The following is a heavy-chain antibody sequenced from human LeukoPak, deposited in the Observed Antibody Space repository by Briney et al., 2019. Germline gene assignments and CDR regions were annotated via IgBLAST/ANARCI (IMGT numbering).Heavy chain of an antibody. CDR3: ARGPPLHNVDIVATIPPNKYYYMDV. CDR1: GYTFTSYG. CDR2: ISAYNGNT. D-gene: IGHD5-12*01. Sequence: ASVKVSCKASGYTFTSYGISWVRQAPGQGLEWMGWISAYNGNTNYAQKLQGRVTMTTDTSTSTAYMELSSLRSEDTAVYYCARGPPLHNVDIVATIPPNKYYYMDVWGKGTTVTISS. V-gene: IGHV1-18*01. J-gene: IGHJ6*03.